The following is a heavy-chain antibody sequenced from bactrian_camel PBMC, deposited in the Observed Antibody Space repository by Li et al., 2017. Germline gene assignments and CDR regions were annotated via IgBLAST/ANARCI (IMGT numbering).Heavy chain of an antibody. V-gene: IGHV3S40*01. Sequence: VQLVESGGGSVQPGESLRLSCSASGPTTFKSLCLGWFRRSPGKEREGIAVAYPSGGRSTAYADSAKGRFTISKDNPRNTAHLEMNTLKPEDTAVYYRAAGRLSPFHTKQSLARACGRWGQGTQVTVS. CDR3: AAGRLSPFHTKQSLARACGR. CDR1: GPTTFKSLC. D-gene: IGHD1*01. J-gene: IGHJ4*01. CDR2: AYPSGGRST.